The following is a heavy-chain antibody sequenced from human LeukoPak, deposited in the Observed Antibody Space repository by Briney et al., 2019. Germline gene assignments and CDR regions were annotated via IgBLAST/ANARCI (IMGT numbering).Heavy chain of an antibody. CDR3: ARTLRGYYYDSSGYSRYFDY. CDR2: IKQDGSEK. J-gene: IGHJ4*02. Sequence: GGSLRLSCAASGFTFSSYWMSWVRQAPGKGLEWVANIKQDGSEKYYVDSVKGRFTISRDNAKNSLYLQMNSLRAEDTAVYYCARTLRGYYYDSSGYSRYFDYWGQGTLVTVSS. V-gene: IGHV3-7*01. D-gene: IGHD3-22*01. CDR1: GFTFSSYW.